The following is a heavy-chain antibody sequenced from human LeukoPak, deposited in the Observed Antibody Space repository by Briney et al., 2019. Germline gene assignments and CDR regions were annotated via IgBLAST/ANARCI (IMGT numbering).Heavy chain of an antibody. CDR3: ARGIMINQIWPAFDY. CDR1: GYTFIGYY. V-gene: IGHV1-2*02. Sequence: GASVKVSCKASGYTFIGYYMHWVRQAPGQGLEWMGWINPNSGFTNYAQKFQGRVTMTRDTSISTAYMELSRLRSDDTAVYSCARGIMINQIWPAFDYCGQGTLVTVSS. CDR2: INPNSGFT. J-gene: IGHJ4*02. D-gene: IGHD3-16*01.